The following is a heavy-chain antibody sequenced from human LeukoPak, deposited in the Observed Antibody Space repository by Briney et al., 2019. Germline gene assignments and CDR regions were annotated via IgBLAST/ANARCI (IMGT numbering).Heavy chain of an antibody. V-gene: IGHV4-39*07. Sequence: PSETLSLPCTVSGGPISSSNNFWGRVRQPPGKGLEWIGDSYYSERAYLSLKSRVTMSVDTSRNQFSLKLSSVTAADTAVYYCARVSSVWIKDYYYYMDVWGKGTTVTVSS. J-gene: IGHJ6*03. CDR2: SYYSERA. CDR3: ARVSSVWIKDYYYYMDV. D-gene: IGHD5-12*01. CDR1: GGPISSSNNF.